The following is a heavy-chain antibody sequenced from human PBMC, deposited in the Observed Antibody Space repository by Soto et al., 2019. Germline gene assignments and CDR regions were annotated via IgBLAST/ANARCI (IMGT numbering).Heavy chain of an antibody. CDR3: GRDAGDADERFDY. CDR2: ISGDGANT. J-gene: IGHJ4*02. V-gene: IGHV3-23*01. Sequence: EVHLLESGGGLVQPGGSLRLSCAASGFTFTNYGINWVRQAPGKGLGWVSTISGDGANTHYADSVKGRFTISRDNSKNTVFLQMNSLRADDTAVYYCGRDAGDADERFDYWGQGTQVTVSS. D-gene: IGHD2-21*02. CDR1: GFTFTNYG.